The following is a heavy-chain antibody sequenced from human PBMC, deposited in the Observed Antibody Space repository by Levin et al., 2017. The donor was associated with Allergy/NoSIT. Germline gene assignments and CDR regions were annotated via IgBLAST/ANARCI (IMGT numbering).Heavy chain of an antibody. Sequence: SETLSLTCTVSGGSISSYYWSWIRQPPGKGLEWIGYIYYSGSTNYNPSLKSRVTISADTSKNQFSLKLSSVTAADTAVYYCARGSGSYSLAYYYGMDVWGQGTTVTVSS. CDR3: ARGSGSYSLAYYYGMDV. CDR1: GGSISSYY. J-gene: IGHJ6*02. V-gene: IGHV4-59*01. D-gene: IGHD1-26*01. CDR2: IYYSGST.